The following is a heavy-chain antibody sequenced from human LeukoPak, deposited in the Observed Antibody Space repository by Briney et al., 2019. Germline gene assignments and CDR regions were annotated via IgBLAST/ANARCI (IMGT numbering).Heavy chain of an antibody. V-gene: IGHV3-33*06. CDR1: GFTFSSYG. CDR2: IWYDGSNK. Sequence: PGRSLRLSCAASGFTFSSYGMHWVRQAPGKGLEWVAVIWYDGSNKYYADSVKGRFTISRGNSKNTLYLQMNSLRAEDTAVYYCAKSIAAAGTDYFDYWGQGTLVTVSS. D-gene: IGHD6-13*01. J-gene: IGHJ4*02. CDR3: AKSIAAAGTDYFDY.